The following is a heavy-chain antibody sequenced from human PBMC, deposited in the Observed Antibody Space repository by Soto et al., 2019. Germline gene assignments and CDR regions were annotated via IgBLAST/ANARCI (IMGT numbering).Heavy chain of an antibody. CDR1: GFSLSTSEVG. V-gene: IGHV2-5*02. Sequence: QITLKESGPTLVKPTQTLTLTCTFSGFSLSTSEVGVGWIRQPPGKALEWLALIYWDNDKRYSPSLKSRLSIPKDTSKNQVVLTMTNMDPVDTATYYCAHRPRQAHTGWSPNWFDPWGQGTLVTVSS. D-gene: IGHD6-19*01. CDR3: AHRPRQAHTGWSPNWFDP. J-gene: IGHJ5*02. CDR2: IYWDNDK.